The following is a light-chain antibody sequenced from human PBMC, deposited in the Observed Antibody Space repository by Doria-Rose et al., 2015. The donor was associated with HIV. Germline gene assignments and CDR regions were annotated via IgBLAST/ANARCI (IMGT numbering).Light chain of an antibody. J-gene: IGLJ2*01. Sequence: QSALTQPASVSGSPGQSITISCTGTSSDVGGYNYVSWYQRHPGKAPTLMIYEVSKRPSGVSNRFSGSKSGNTASLTISGLQAEDEADYYCSSYISSSHVVFGGGTKLTVL. CDR1: SSDVGGYNY. CDR2: EVS. V-gene: IGLV2-14*01. CDR3: SSYISSSHVV.